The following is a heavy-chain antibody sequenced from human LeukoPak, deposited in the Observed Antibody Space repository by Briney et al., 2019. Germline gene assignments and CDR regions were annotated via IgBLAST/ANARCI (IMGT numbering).Heavy chain of an antibody. CDR1: GGTFSSYA. CDR2: TIPSIGTA. CDR3: AMSYYDSSGENYYYYGMDV. Sequence: GAAVEVSCKASGGTFSSYAISWVRQAPGQGLEWMGGTIPSIGTANDAQKFQGRVTITADESTSTAYMELSSLRSEDTAVYYCAMSYYDSSGENYYYYGMDVWGQGTTVTVSS. D-gene: IGHD3-22*01. V-gene: IGHV1-69*13. J-gene: IGHJ6*02.